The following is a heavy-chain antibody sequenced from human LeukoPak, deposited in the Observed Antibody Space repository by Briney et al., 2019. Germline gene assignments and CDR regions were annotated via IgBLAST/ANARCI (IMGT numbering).Heavy chain of an antibody. CDR2: IYYSGST. D-gene: IGHD1-26*01. J-gene: IGHJ6*02. V-gene: IGHV4-59*01. CDR1: GGSISSYY. CDR3: ARGGGWGYYYYGMDV. Sequence: SETLSLTCTVSGGSISSYYWSWIRQPPGKGLEWIGYIYYSGSTNYNPSLKSRVTISVDTSKNQFSLKLSSETAVDTAVYYCARGGGWGYYYYGMDVWGQGTTVTVSS.